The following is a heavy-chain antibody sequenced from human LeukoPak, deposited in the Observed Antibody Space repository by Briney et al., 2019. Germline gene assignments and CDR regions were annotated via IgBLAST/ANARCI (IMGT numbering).Heavy chain of an antibody. CDR1: GGSISSYY. CDR3: ARDPYGDYGYDAFDI. D-gene: IGHD4-17*01. CDR2: IYYSGST. V-gene: IGHV4-59*01. J-gene: IGHJ3*02. Sequence: SETLSLTCTVSGGSISSYYWSWIRQPPGKGLEWIGYIYYSGSTNYNPSLKSRATISVDTSKNQFSLKLSSVTAADTAVYYCARDPYGDYGYDAFDIWGQGTMVTVSS.